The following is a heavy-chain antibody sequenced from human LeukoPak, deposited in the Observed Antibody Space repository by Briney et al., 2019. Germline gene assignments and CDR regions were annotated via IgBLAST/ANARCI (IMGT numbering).Heavy chain of an antibody. J-gene: IGHJ3*02. CDR3: ARDSGYYDSSGYYPDAFDI. CDR2: IYYSGST. Sequence: SETLSLTCTVSGGSISSGGYHWSWIRQHPGKGLEWIGYIYYSGSTYYNPSLKSRVTISVDTSKNQFSLKLSSVTAADTAVYYCARDSGYYDSSGYYPDAFDIWGQGTMVTVSS. D-gene: IGHD3-22*01. V-gene: IGHV4-31*03. CDR1: GGSISSGGYH.